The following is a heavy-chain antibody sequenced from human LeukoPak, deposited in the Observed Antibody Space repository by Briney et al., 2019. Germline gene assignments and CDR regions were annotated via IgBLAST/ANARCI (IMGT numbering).Heavy chain of an antibody. V-gene: IGHV1-18*01. Sequence: ASVKVSCKASGYTFTSYGISWVRQAPGQGLEWMGWISAYNGNTNYAQKLQGRVTMTTDTSTSTAYMELRSLRSDDTAVYHCARVEGLLWHRNWFDPWGQGTLVTVSS. J-gene: IGHJ5*02. CDR3: ARVEGLLWHRNWFDP. D-gene: IGHD3-10*01. CDR1: GYTFTSYG. CDR2: ISAYNGNT.